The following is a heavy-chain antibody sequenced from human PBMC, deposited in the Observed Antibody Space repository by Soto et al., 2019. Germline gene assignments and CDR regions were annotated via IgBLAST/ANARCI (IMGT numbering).Heavy chain of an antibody. CDR1: GDSFTNYW. CDR3: ARRRFFETLLDP. J-gene: IGHJ5*02. Sequence: LGESLKISCKASGDSFTNYWIGWVRQISGEGLEWMGITYPEDSRTLYSPSFQGQVTISVDKSISTVYLQWRSLKASDTATYYCARRRFFETLLDPWGQGTLVTVSS. D-gene: IGHD3-9*01. V-gene: IGHV5-51*01. CDR2: TYPEDSRT.